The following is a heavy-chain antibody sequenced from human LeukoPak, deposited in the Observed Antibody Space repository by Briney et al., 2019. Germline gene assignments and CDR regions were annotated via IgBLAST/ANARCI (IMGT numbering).Heavy chain of an antibody. V-gene: IGHV1-8*01. D-gene: IGHD6-13*01. CDR2: MNPNSGNT. CDR1: GYTFTSYD. CDR3: ARAAAMAAAAPRRRFDP. J-gene: IGHJ5*02. Sequence: ASVKVSCKASGYTFTSYDINWVRQATGQGLEWMGWMNPNSGNTGYAQKFQGRVTMTRNTSISTAYMELSSLRSEDTAVYYCARAAAMAAAAPRRRFDPWGQGTLVTVSS.